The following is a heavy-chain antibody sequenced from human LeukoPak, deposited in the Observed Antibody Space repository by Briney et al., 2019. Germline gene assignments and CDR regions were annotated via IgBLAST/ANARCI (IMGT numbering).Heavy chain of an antibody. V-gene: IGHV1-18*04. D-gene: IGHD6-19*01. CDR1: GYTFTSYG. Sequence: GASVKVSCKASGYTFTSYGISWVRQAPGQGLEWMGGISAYNGNTNYAQKLQGRVTMTTDTSTSTAYMELRSLRSDDTAVYYCARDASPWLVSFIWFDPWGQGTLVTVSS. J-gene: IGHJ5*02. CDR3: ARDASPWLVSFIWFDP. CDR2: ISAYNGNT.